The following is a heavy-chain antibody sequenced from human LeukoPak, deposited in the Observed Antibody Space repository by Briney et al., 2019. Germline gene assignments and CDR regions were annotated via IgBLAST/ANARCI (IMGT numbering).Heavy chain of an antibody. V-gene: IGHV3-30-3*01. CDR3: AREANNWNYALLDY. D-gene: IGHD1-7*01. J-gene: IGHJ4*02. Sequence: GRSLRLSCAASGFTFSSYAMHWVRQAPGKGLEWVAVISYDGSNKYYADSVKGRFTISRDNSKNTLYLQMNSLRAEDTAVYYCAREANNWNYALLDYWGQGTLVTVSS. CDR2: ISYDGSNK. CDR1: GFTFSSYA.